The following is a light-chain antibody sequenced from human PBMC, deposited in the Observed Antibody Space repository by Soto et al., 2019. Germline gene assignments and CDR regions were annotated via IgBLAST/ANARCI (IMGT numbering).Light chain of an antibody. Sequence: EILFTQSPATLSLSPGERATLSCRASQSVSSYLAWYQQKPGQATSLLIYDASNRANGIPARFSGSGSGTDFTLTISNLQPDDFADYYCQQYDSYYSGPFGQGTKVDIK. CDR1: QSVSSY. J-gene: IGKJ1*01. CDR2: DAS. V-gene: IGKV3-11*01. CDR3: QQYDSYYSGP.